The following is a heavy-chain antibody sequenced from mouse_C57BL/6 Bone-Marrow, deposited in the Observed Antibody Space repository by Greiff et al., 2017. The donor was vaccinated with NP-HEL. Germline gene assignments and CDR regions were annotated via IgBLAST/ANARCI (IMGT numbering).Heavy chain of an antibody. D-gene: IGHD2-3*01. V-gene: IGHV2-5*01. Sequence: VQLQQSGPGLVQPSQSLSITCTVSGFSLTSYGVHWVRQSPGKGLEWLGVIWRGGSTDYNAAFMSRLSITKDNSKSQVFLKMNSLQADDTAIYYCAKNQEKWLLRGYAMDYWGQGTSVTVSS. J-gene: IGHJ4*01. CDR2: IWRGGST. CDR3: AKNQEKWLLRGYAMDY. CDR1: GFSLTSYG.